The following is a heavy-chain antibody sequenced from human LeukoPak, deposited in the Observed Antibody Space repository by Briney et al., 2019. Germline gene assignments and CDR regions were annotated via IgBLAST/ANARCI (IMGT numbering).Heavy chain of an antibody. CDR1: GGSISSSSYY. CDR2: IYYSGST. Sequence: SETLSLTCTVSGGSISSSSYYWGWIRQPPGKGLEWIGGIYYSGSTYYNPSLKSRVTISEDTSKKQFSLKVSSVTAADTAVYYCARGFRGASFDYWGQGTLVTVSS. D-gene: IGHD1-26*01. V-gene: IGHV4-39*07. CDR3: ARGFRGASFDY. J-gene: IGHJ4*02.